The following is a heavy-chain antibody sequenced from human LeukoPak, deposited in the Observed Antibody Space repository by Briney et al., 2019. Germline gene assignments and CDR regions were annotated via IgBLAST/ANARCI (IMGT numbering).Heavy chain of an antibody. V-gene: IGHV3-74*01. CDR3: ARYGFPAGMDV. CDR2: INSDGSST. D-gene: IGHD6-25*01. J-gene: IGHJ6*02. CDR1: GVTFSSYW. Sequence: GGSLSLSCAASGVTFSSYWMHWVRQAPGKGLVWVSRINSDGSSTSYADSVKGRFTISRDHAKISLFLQMNSLRVEDTALYYCARYGFPAGMDVWGQGTTVAVSS.